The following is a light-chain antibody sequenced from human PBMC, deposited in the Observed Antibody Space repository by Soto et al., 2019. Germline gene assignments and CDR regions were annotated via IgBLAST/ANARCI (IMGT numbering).Light chain of an antibody. CDR3: ATRADSLNGLV. Sequence: QSVLTQPPSASGTPGQTITISCSGSNSDIGSHSVDWYQQFPGRTPRLLINSNDQRPSGVPDRFSGSKSGSSATLAISGLRSEDEADYYCATRADSLNGLVFGGGTKLTVL. J-gene: IGLJ2*01. CDR1: NSDIGSHS. V-gene: IGLV1-44*01. CDR2: SND.